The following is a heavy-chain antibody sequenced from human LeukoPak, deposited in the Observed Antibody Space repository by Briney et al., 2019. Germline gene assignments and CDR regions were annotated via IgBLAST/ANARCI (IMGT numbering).Heavy chain of an antibody. J-gene: IGHJ4*02. CDR1: GFTFSSFA. Sequence: PGGSLRLSCVASGFTFSSFAMHWVRQPPGKGLEWVALISDDGNNKYYADSVRGRFTISRDNAKNSLYLQMNSLRAEDTAVYYCARGAMAGPFDYWGQGTLVIVSS. CDR2: ISDDGNNK. CDR3: ARGAMAGPFDY. D-gene: IGHD5-18*01. V-gene: IGHV3-30-3*01.